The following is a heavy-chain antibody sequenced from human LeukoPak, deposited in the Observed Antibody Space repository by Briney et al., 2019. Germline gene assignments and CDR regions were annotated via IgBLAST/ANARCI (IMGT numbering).Heavy chain of an antibody. CDR1: GFTFSSYA. CDR3: ARGDYGDRRIGYYYYGMDV. V-gene: IGHV3-30-3*01. Sequence: GRSLRLSYAASGFTFSSYAMHWVRQAPGKGLEWVAVISYDGSNKYYADSVKGRFTISRDNSKNTLYLQMNSLRAEDTAVYYCARGDYGDRRIGYYYYGMDVWGQGTTVTVSS. J-gene: IGHJ6*02. D-gene: IGHD4-17*01. CDR2: ISYDGSNK.